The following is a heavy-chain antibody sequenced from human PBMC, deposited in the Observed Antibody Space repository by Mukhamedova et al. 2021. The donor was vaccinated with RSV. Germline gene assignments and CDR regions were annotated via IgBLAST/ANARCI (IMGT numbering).Heavy chain of an antibody. CDR3: AKPIVGASGDS. Sequence: GFTFSSYSMNWVRQAPGKGLECVSFISGSSNYVYYADSVKGRFTISRDNAKNSLYLQMNRLRAEDTAVYYCAKPIVGASGDSWG. CDR1: GFTFSSYS. D-gene: IGHD1-26*01. CDR2: ISGSSNYV. J-gene: IGHJ5*01. V-gene: IGHV3-21*06.